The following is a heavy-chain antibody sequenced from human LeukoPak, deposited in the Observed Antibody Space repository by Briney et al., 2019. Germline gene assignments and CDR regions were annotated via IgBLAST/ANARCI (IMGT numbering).Heavy chain of an antibody. V-gene: IGHV3-23*01. Sequence: GGSLKLSCAASGFTFSSYAVSWVRQAPGKGLEWVSAISGSGGSTYYADSVKGRFTISRDNSKNTLYLQMNSLRAEDTAVYYCAKATWIQLWLVFDYWGQGTLVTVSS. CDR1: GFTFSSYA. CDR2: ISGSGGST. CDR3: AKATWIQLWLVFDY. D-gene: IGHD5-18*01. J-gene: IGHJ4*02.